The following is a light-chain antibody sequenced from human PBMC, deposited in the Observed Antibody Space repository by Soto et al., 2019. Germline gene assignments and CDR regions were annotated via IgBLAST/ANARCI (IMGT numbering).Light chain of an antibody. J-gene: IGKJ1*01. Sequence: DIQMTQSPSTLSGPVGDRVTITCRASQSISSWLAWYQQKPGKAPTLLIYKASTLKSGVPSRFSGSGSGTEFTLTISSLQPDDFATYYCQHYNSYSEAFGQGTKVDI. V-gene: IGKV1-5*03. CDR3: QHYNSYSEA. CDR1: QSISSW. CDR2: KAS.